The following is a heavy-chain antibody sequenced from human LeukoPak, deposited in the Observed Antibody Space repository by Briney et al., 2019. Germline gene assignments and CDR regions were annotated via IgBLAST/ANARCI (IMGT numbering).Heavy chain of an antibody. J-gene: IGHJ5*02. V-gene: IGHV4-38-2*02. CDR3: ARRPGYSSGWYSWFDP. D-gene: IGHD6-19*01. CDR1: GYSISSGFH. CDR2: IYHSGKT. Sequence: SETLSLTCSVSGYSISSGFHWAWIRQSPGKGLEWIGSIYHSGKTYYKPSLKSRVTISVDTSKNQFSLKLSSVTAADTAVYYCARRPGYSSGWYSWFDPWGQGTLVTVSS.